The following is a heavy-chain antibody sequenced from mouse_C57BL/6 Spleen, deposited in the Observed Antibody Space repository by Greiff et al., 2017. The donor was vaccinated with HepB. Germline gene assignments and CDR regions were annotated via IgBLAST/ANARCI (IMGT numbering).Heavy chain of an antibody. J-gene: IGHJ4*01. Sequence: QVQLQQPGAELVKPGASVKLSCKASGYTFTSYWMHWVKQRPGQGLEWIGMIHPNSGSTNYNEKFKSKATLTVDKSSSTAYMQLSSLTSDDSAVYYCARGDYYGHFYAMDYWGQGTSVTVSS. V-gene: IGHV1-64*01. CDR2: IHPNSGST. CDR1: GYTFTSYW. CDR3: ARGDYYGHFYAMDY. D-gene: IGHD2-1*01.